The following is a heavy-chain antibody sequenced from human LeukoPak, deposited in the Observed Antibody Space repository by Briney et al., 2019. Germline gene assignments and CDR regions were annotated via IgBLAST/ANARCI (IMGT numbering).Heavy chain of an antibody. Sequence: GGSLRLSCAASGFTFSNYAMSWARXAPGKXLEWVSAISGSGGSTYYADSVKGRFTISRDNSKNTLYLQMNSLRAEDTAVYYCTKGTIWLPFDYWGQGTLVTVSS. D-gene: IGHD5-18*01. J-gene: IGHJ4*02. V-gene: IGHV3-23*01. CDR1: GFTFSNYA. CDR2: ISGSGGST. CDR3: TKGTIWLPFDY.